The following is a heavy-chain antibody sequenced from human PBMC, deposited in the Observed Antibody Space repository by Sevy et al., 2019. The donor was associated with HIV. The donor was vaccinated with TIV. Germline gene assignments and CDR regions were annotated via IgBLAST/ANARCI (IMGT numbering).Heavy chain of an antibody. CDR3: ARTAEFGVVDY. Sequence: SETLSLTCTVSGGSISGYYWSWIRQPAGKGLEWIGRIYSSGSTNYHPSLKSRVTMSVDTSKNQFSLKLSSVTAADTAVYYCARTAEFGVVDYRGQGTLVTVSS. V-gene: IGHV4-4*07. CDR2: IYSSGST. J-gene: IGHJ4*02. CDR1: GGSISGYY. D-gene: IGHD3-3*01.